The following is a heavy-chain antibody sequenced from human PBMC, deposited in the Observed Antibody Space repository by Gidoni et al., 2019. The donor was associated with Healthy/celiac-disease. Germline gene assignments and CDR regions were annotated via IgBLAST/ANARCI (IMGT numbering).Heavy chain of an antibody. J-gene: IGHJ4*01. CDR2: ISSSSSYT. Sequence: QVQLVESGGGLVKPGGSLRLSCADSGFTFSDYYMSWIRQAPGKGLEWVSYISSSSSYTNYADSVKGRFTISRDNAKNSLYLQMNRLRAEDTAVYYCARDRKGPYGAAGYFDYWGQGTLVTVSS. V-gene: IGHV3-11*06. D-gene: IGHD4-17*01. CDR3: ARDRKGPYGAAGYFDY. CDR1: GFTFSDYY.